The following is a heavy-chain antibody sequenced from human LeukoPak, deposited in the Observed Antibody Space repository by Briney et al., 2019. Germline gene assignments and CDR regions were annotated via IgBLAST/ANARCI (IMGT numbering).Heavy chain of an antibody. CDR2: ISSSSNTI. V-gene: IGHV3-48*02. CDR1: GFTFSSYS. CDR3: VTDTSMGGLFDY. Sequence: PGGSLRLSCAASGFTFSSYSMNWVRQAPGKGLEWVSYISSSSNTIYYADSVKGRFTISRDNAKNSLYLQMNSLRDEDTALYYCVTDTSMGGLFDYWGQGILVTVSS. D-gene: IGHD5-18*01. J-gene: IGHJ4*02.